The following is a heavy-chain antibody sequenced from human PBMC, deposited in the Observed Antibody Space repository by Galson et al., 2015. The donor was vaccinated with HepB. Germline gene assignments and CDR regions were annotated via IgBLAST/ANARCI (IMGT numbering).Heavy chain of an antibody. CDR3: ARRGSYYLNWFDP. CDR2: IKQDGSEK. Sequence: SLRLSCAASGFTFSSYWMSWVRQAPGKGLEWVANIKQDGSEKYYVDSVKGRFTISRDNAKNSLYLQMNSLRAEDTAVYYCARRGSYYLNWFDPWGQGTLVTVSS. J-gene: IGHJ5*02. V-gene: IGHV3-7*01. CDR1: GFTFSSYW. D-gene: IGHD1-26*01.